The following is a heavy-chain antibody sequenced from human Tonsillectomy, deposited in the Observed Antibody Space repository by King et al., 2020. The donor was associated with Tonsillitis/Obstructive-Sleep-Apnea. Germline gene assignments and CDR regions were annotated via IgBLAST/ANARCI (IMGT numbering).Heavy chain of an antibody. D-gene: IGHD1-1*01. J-gene: IGHJ4*02. CDR2: IRGDGGTS. V-gene: IGHV3-23*04. CDR1: GFTFSDYA. Sequence: VQLVESGGGLKQPGGSLRLSCSASGFTFSDYAMSWVRQAPGKGLEWVAGIRGDGGTSYIADSVEGRFTMSRDNPKNTLYLHMISLRAEDTAVYYCAKGDYDSTGNYFDSWGQGPLVTVSS. CDR3: AKGDYDSTGNYFDS.